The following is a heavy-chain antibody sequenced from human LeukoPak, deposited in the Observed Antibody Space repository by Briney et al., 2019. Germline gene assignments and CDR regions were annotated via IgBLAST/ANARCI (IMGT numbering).Heavy chain of an antibody. CDR2: IYTSGST. J-gene: IGHJ5*02. V-gene: IGHV4-4*09. D-gene: IGHD6-13*01. CDR3: ASSPPGILNWFDP. CDR1: GGSISSYY. Sequence: SETLSLTCTVSGGSISSYYWNWIRQPPGKGLEWIGYIYTSGSTNYNPSLKSRVTISVDTSKNQFSLKLSSVTAADTAVYYCASSPPGILNWFDPWGQGTLVTVSS.